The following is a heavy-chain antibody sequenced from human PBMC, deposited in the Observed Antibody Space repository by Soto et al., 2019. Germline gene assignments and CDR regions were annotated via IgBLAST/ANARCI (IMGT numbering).Heavy chain of an antibody. J-gene: IGHJ3*02. CDR3: ARVAYYDSSGYDAFDI. V-gene: IGHV4-59*01. CDR1: GGSISSYY. Sequence: ETLSLTCTVSGGSISSYYWSWIRQPPGKGLEWIGYIYYSGSTNYNPSLKSRVTISVDTSKNQFSLKLSSVTAADTAVYYCARVAYYDSSGYDAFDIWGQGTMVTVSS. D-gene: IGHD3-22*01. CDR2: IYYSGST.